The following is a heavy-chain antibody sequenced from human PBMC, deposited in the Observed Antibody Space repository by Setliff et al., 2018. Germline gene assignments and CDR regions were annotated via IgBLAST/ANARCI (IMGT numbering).Heavy chain of an antibody. V-gene: IGHV4-38-2*02. CDR1: GYSISSGYI. CDR3: ARDLGHGGDSDY. Sequence: TSETLSLTCTVSGYSISSGYIWGRIRQPPGKGLEWVGNIGHTGSINYNPSLKSRLTISRDTSKNQVSLKLNSVTATDTAVYYCARDLGHGGDSDYWGQGILFTVSS. CDR2: IGHTGSI. J-gene: IGHJ4*02. D-gene: IGHD2-21*02.